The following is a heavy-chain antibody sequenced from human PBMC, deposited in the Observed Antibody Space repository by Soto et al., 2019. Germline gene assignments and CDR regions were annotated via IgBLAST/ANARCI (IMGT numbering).Heavy chain of an antibody. D-gene: IGHD3-3*01. V-gene: IGHV3-49*04. CDR3: SRVGLGYDFRSSDSPYIIYGMDV. CDR2: IRSNIYGGTT. CDR1: GFSFGDFA. J-gene: IGHJ6*02. Sequence: GGSLRLPCTASGFSFGDFAMSRVRQAPGKGTEWVGFIRSNIYGGTTEYAASVKGRFTISIDDSKSIAYLQMNSLKTEDTAVYYCSRVGLGYDFRSSDSPYIIYGMDVWGQGTTVTVSS.